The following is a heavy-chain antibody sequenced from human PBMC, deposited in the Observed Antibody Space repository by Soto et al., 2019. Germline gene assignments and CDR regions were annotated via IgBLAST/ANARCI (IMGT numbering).Heavy chain of an antibody. D-gene: IGHD2-2*01. CDR1: GFTFSSYA. J-gene: IGHJ4*02. V-gene: IGHV3-23*01. CDR3: ATNDCSSTSCYYFDY. Sequence: GGSLRLSCAASGFTFSSYAMSWVRQAPGKGLEWVSAISGSGGSTYYADSVKGRFTISRDNSENTLYLQMNSLRAEDTAVYYCATNDCSSTSCYYFDYWGQGTLVTVSS. CDR2: ISGSGGST.